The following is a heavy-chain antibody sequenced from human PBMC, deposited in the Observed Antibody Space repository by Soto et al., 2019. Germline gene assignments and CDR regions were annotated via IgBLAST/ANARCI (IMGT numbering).Heavy chain of an antibody. CDR3: AREIVVVPAAIVGNWFDP. D-gene: IGHD2-2*01. J-gene: IGHJ5*02. V-gene: IGHV1-3*01. CDR2: INAGNGNT. Sequence: QVQLVQSGAEVTKPGASVKVSCKASGYTFTSYAMHWVRQAPGQRLEWMGWINAGNGNTKYSQKFQGRVTITRDTSASTAYMELSSLRSEDTAVYYCAREIVVVPAAIVGNWFDPWGQGTLVTVSS. CDR1: GYTFTSYA.